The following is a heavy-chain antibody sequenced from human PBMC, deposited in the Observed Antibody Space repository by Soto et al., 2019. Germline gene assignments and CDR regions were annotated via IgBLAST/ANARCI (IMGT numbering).Heavy chain of an antibody. V-gene: IGHV4-39*01. J-gene: IGHJ4*02. D-gene: IGHD3-10*01. Sequence: QLQLQESGPGLVKPSETLSLNCTVSGGSISSSSYYWGWIRQPPGKGLEWIGSIYYGGGTYYNPSLKSRVTMSVDTSKNQFSLRLTSVTAADTAVYYCARLNLFGELWGDYWGQGTLVAVSS. CDR3: ARLNLFGELWGDY. CDR1: GGSISSSSYY. CDR2: IYYGGGT.